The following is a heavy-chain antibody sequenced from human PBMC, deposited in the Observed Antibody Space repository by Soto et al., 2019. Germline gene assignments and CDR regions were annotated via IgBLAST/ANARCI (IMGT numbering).Heavy chain of an antibody. CDR3: ARDVSGPGATYVMDV. D-gene: IGHD2-2*01. CDR1: GHIFSSHC. CDR2: INPGGGRT. J-gene: IGHJ6*02. V-gene: IGHV1-46*01. Sequence: GASVKVSFKASGHIFSSHCIYWVRQAPGQGLQWMGIINPGGGRTAYAQKFQGRVTLTRDMSTSTVYMELTSLTYDDTAVYYCARDVSGPGATYVMDVWGQGTTVTVSS.